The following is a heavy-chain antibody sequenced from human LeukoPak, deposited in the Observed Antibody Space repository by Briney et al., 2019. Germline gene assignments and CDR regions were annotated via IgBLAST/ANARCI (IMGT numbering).Heavy chain of an antibody. CDR2: INPSGGST. Sequence: SVKVSCKASGYTFTSYYMHWVRQAPGQGLEWMGIINPSGGSTTYAQKFQGRVTMTRDTSTSTVYMELSSLRSEDTAVYYCARDRYYGSGSYSTPGYWGQGTLVTVSS. J-gene: IGHJ4*02. CDR3: ARDRYYGSGSYSTPGY. D-gene: IGHD3-10*01. V-gene: IGHV1-46*01. CDR1: GYTFTSYY.